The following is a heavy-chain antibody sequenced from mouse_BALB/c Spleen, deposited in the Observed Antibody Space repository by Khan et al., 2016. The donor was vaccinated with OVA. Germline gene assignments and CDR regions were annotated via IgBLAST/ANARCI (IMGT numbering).Heavy chain of an antibody. Sequence: EVQLVESGGDLVKPGGSLKLSCAASGFTFSTYGMSWVRQTPDKRLEWVATISSGGSYTYYPDSVKGRFTISRANAKNTLYLQMSRLKSDDTAIYYCARLVYYYDSGGFAYWGQGTLVTVSA. D-gene: IGHD1-1*01. J-gene: IGHJ3*01. CDR3: ARLVYYYDSGGFAY. CDR2: ISSGGSYT. CDR1: GFTFSTYG. V-gene: IGHV5-6*01.